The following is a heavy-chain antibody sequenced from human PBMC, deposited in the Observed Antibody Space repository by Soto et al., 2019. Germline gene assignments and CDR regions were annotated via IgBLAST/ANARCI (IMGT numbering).Heavy chain of an antibody. Sequence: ASVKVSCKASGYTFTSYYMHWVRQAPGQGLDWMGIINPSGGSTSYAQKFQGRVTMTRDTSTSTVYMELSSLRSEGTAVYYCARGRGGSSSLSISDYYDYGMDDWGQGTTVAV. V-gene: IGHV1-46*01. D-gene: IGHD6-6*01. CDR2: INPSGGST. CDR1: GYTFTSYY. J-gene: IGHJ6*02. CDR3: ARGRGGSSSLSISDYYDYGMDD.